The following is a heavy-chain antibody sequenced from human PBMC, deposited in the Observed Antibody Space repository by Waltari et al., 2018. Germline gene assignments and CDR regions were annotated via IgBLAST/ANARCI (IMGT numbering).Heavy chain of an antibody. V-gene: IGHV4-59*01. CDR3: ARDRDYDFWSGLDP. J-gene: IGHJ5*02. D-gene: IGHD3-3*01. CDR2: IYYSGST. CDR1: GGSISSYY. Sequence: QVQLQESGPGLVKPSETLSLTCTVSGGSISSYYWSWIRQPPGKGLEWIGYIYYSGSTNYTPSLKSRVTISVDTSKNQFSLKLSSVTAADTAVYYCARDRDYDFWSGLDPWGQGTLVTVSS.